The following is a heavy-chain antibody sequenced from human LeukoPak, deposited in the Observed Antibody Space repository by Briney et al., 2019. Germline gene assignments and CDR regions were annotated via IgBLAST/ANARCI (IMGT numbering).Heavy chain of an antibody. CDR2: ISAYNGNT. CDR3: ARDIPYYDFWSGYYAEERPFDP. V-gene: IGHV1-18*01. J-gene: IGHJ5*02. D-gene: IGHD3-3*01. CDR1: GYTFTSYG. Sequence: ASVKVSCKASGYTFTSYGISWVRQAPGQGLEWMGWISAYNGNTNYAQKLQGRVTMTTDTSTSTAYMELRSLRSDDTAVYYCARDIPYYDFWSGYYAEERPFDPWGQGTLVTVSS.